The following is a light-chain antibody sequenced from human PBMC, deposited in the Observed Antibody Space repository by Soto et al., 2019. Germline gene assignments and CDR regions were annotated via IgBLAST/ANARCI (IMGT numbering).Light chain of an antibody. Sequence: EIVMTQSPATLSVSPGERATLSCRASQSVSSNLAWYQQKPGQAPRLLIYGASTRATGIPARFTGSGSGTEFTLTISSLQSEDLAVYYCQQYTNWPQTFGQGTKVEIK. CDR2: GAS. V-gene: IGKV3D-15*01. J-gene: IGKJ1*01. CDR1: QSVSSN. CDR3: QQYTNWPQT.